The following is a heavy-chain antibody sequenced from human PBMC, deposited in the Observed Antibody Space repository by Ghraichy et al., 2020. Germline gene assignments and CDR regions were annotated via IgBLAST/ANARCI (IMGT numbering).Heavy chain of an antibody. CDR1: GDSVSRDSAA. CDR2: TYYRSKWYN. D-gene: IGHD2-15*01. J-gene: IGHJ4*02. V-gene: IGHV6-1*01. CDR3: ARGWPYFDY. Sequence: LRLSCAISGDSVSRDSAAWNWIRQSSSRGLEWLGRTYYRSKWYNDYAVSVKSRITINPDTSKNQFSLQLSSVTPEDTAVYYCARGWPYFDYWGQGTLVTVSS.